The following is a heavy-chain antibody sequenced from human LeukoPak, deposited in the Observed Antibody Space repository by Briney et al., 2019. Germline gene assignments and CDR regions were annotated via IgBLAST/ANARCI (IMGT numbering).Heavy chain of an antibody. CDR1: GDSIYSGDYY. J-gene: IGHJ3*02. CDR2: IYFNGDT. Sequence: PSQTLSLTCIVSGDSIYSGDYYWSWIRQPPGKGLEWIGYIYFNGDTYYSPSLKSRVSISVDTSKNQFSLKLSSVTAADTAVYYCARAGVVPAAINRAFDIWGQGSVVTVS. CDR3: ARAGVVPAAINRAFDI. V-gene: IGHV4-30-4*08. D-gene: IGHD2-2*02.